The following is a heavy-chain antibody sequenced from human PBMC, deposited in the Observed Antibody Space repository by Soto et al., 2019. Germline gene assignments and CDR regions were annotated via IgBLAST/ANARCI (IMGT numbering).Heavy chain of an antibody. CDR3: TRLECSGGSCNQDY. CDR2: ISSKANSYAT. D-gene: IGHD2-15*01. CDR1: GVTFSGSA. Sequence: GGSLRLSCAASGVTFSGSAMHWVRQASGKGLEWVGRISSKANSYATAYAASVKGRFTISRDDSKNTAYLQMNSLKTEDTAVYYCTRLECSGGSCNQDYWGQGTLVTVS. V-gene: IGHV3-73*01. J-gene: IGHJ4*02.